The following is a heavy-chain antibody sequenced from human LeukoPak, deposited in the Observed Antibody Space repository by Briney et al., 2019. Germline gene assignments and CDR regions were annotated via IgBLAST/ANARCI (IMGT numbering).Heavy chain of an antibody. Sequence: GGSLRLSCAASGFTFSSYWMHWVRQAPGKGLVWVSRINSNGSSTSYADSVKGRFTISRDNAKNTLYPQMNSLRAEDTAVYYCASPRAYYDFWSAESGAFDIWGQGTMVTVSS. J-gene: IGHJ3*02. D-gene: IGHD3-3*01. V-gene: IGHV3-74*01. CDR1: GFTFSSYW. CDR3: ASPRAYYDFWSAESGAFDI. CDR2: INSNGSST.